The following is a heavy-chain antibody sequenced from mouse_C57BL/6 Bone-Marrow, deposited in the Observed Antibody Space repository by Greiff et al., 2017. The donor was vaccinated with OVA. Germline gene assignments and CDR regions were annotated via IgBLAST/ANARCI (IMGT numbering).Heavy chain of an antibody. J-gene: IGHJ1*03. V-gene: IGHV14-4*01. CDR2: IDPENGDT. CDR3: TTIYDGYRYWYFDV. CDR1: GFNIKDDY. D-gene: IGHD2-3*01. Sequence: VQLKQSGAELVRPGASVKLSCTASGFNIKDDYMHWVKQRPEQGLEWIGWIDPENGDTEYASKFQGKATITADTSSNTAYLQLSSLTSEDTAVYYCTTIYDGYRYWYFDVWGTGTTVTVSS.